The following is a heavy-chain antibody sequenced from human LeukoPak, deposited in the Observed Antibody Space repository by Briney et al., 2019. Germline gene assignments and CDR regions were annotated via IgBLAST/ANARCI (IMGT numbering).Heavy chain of an antibody. V-gene: IGHV4-34*01. CDR2: INHSGST. D-gene: IGHD3-10*01. Sequence: KPSETLSLTCAVYGGSFSGYYWSWIRQPPGKGLEWIGEINHSGSTNYNPSLKSRVTMSIDTSKNQFSLKLSSVTAADTAIYYCARDAKYYFGSRTYFFFEYWGQGTLLTVSS. CDR1: GGSFSGYY. J-gene: IGHJ4*02. CDR3: ARDAKYYFGSRTYFFFEY.